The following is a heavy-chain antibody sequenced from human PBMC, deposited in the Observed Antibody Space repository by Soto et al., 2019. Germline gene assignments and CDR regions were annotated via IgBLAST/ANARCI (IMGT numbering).Heavy chain of an antibody. Sequence: QVQLQQWGAGLLKPSETLSLTCAVYGVSFSGYYWSWIRQPPGKGLEWIGEINHSGSTNYNPSLKSRVTISVDTSKNQFSLKLSSVTAADTAVYYCARGGSRIVVVTYWHYFDYWGQGTLVTVSS. CDR2: INHSGST. V-gene: IGHV4-34*01. J-gene: IGHJ4*02. CDR1: GVSFSGYY. D-gene: IGHD3-22*01. CDR3: ARGGSRIVVVTYWHYFDY.